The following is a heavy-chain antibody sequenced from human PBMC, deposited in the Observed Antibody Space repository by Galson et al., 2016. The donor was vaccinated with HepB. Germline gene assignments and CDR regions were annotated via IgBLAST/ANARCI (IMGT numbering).Heavy chain of an antibody. Sequence: SETLSLTCSVSGDSMRSYYWSWIRQPPGKGLECIGFIFYTGSTHYNPSLRGRVTISVDTSKNQFSLKLRSVTAADTAVYYCARVGPGTFDFWGQGIQVTVSS. CDR1: GDSMRSYY. D-gene: IGHD1-1*01. CDR3: ARVGPGTFDF. CDR2: IFYTGST. V-gene: IGHV4-59*01. J-gene: IGHJ4*02.